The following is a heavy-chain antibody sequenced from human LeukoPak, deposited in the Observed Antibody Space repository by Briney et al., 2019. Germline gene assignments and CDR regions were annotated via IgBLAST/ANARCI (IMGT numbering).Heavy chain of an antibody. V-gene: IGHV3-23*01. Sequence: PGGSLRLSCAASGFTFSSYAMSWVRQAPGKGLEWVSAISGSGDSTYYGDSVKGRFTISRDNSENTLYLQMNSLRAEDTAVYYCAKTRPLDSSSWSHGDYWGQGTLATVSS. J-gene: IGHJ4*02. CDR1: GFTFSSYA. CDR2: ISGSGDST. CDR3: AKTRPLDSSSWSHGDY. D-gene: IGHD6-13*01.